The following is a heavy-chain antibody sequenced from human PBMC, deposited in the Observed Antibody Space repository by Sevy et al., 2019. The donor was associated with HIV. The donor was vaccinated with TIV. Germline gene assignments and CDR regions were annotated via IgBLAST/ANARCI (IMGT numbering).Heavy chain of an antibody. CDR3: ARDPGYDFWSGRSWFDP. D-gene: IGHD3-3*01. CDR1: GFTFSSYA. J-gene: IGHJ5*02. CDR2: ISYDGSNK. V-gene: IGHV3-30-3*01. Sequence: GGSLRLSCAASGFTFSSYAMHWVRQAPGKGLECVAVISYDGSNKYYADSVKGRFTISRDNSKNTLYLQMSSLRAEDTAVYYCARDPGYDFWSGRSWFDPWGQGTLVTVSS.